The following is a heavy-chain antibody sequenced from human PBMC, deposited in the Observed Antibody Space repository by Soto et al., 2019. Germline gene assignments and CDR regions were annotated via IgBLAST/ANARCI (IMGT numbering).Heavy chain of an antibody. CDR2: ISYDGSYK. CDR3: SKDSGGIEVVPAATGLCMDV. Sequence: GRSLRLSCAASGFTCSNYGLHWLRPGPGKGLEWVAVISYDGSYKYYADSVNGRFTISRDNSKNTLHRQMNSLTAEDTSGSYCSKDSGGIEVVPAATGLCMDVWGQGTTVTVSS. J-gene: IGHJ6*02. D-gene: IGHD2-2*01. V-gene: IGHV3-30*18. CDR1: GFTCSNYG.